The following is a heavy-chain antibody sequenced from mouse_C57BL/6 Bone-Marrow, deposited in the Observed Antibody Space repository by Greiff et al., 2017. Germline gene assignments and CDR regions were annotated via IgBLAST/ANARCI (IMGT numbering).Heavy chain of an antibody. CDR2: INPNNGGT. CDR1: GYTFTDYN. V-gene: IGHV1-22*01. J-gene: IGHJ2*01. D-gene: IGHD1-1*01. Sequence: VQLQQPGAELVKPGASVKMSCKASGYTFTDYNMHWVKQSHGKSLEWIGYINPNNGGTSYNQKFKGKATLTVNKSSSTAYMELRSLTSEDSAVYYCSRTLYYYGSSYMGYWGQGTTLTVSS. CDR3: SRTLYYYGSSYMGY.